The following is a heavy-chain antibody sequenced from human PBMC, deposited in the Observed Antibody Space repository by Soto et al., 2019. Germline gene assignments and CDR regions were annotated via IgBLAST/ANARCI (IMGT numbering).Heavy chain of an antibody. V-gene: IGHV2-70*01. CDR2: IDCDDYK. CDR3: ARGRRDGSNNDAFDI. D-gene: IGHD1-20*01. CDR1: GFSLITSGMC. J-gene: IGHJ3*02. Sequence: YGPTLANPTPTLPLTCPFSGFSLITSGMCVSWISQQTGKALEWLALIDCDDYKYYSTSLKTRLTISKDTSKNQVVLTMTNMDPVDTATYYCARGRRDGSNNDAFDIWGQGTMVTVSS.